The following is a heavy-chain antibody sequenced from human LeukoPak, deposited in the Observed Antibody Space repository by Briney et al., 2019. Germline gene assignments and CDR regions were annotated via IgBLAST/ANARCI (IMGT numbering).Heavy chain of an antibody. D-gene: IGHD3-22*01. J-gene: IGHJ4*02. CDR1: GDSMRGYW. V-gene: IGHV4-4*02. CDR3: VRNGYYSVDY. Sequence: SETLSLTCAASGDSMRGYWLSWVRQSPGKGLEWIGEIFHSGSTNYNPSLMSRVTISIDQSKSQFSLKLTSVTAADTAVYYCVRNGYYSVDYWGQGTLVTVS. CDR2: IFHSGST.